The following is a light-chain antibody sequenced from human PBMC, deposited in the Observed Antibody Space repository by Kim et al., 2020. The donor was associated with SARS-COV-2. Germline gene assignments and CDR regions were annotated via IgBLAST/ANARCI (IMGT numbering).Light chain of an antibody. V-gene: IGLV1-44*01. CDR2: SNN. J-gene: IGLJ3*02. CDR3: SAWDDSLKGV. Sequence: ELTQPPSASGTPGQRVTISCSGSSSNFGSNTVNWYQQLPGTAPKLLIYSNNQRPSGVPDRFSGSKSGTSASLAISGLQSEDEADYYCSAWDDSLKGVFGGGTQVTVL. CDR1: SSNFGSNT.